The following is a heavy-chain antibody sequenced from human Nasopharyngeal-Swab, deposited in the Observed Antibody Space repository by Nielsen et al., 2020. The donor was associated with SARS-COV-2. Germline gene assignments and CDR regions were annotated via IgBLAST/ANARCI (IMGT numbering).Heavy chain of an antibody. Sequence: GESLKISCVASGYSFRTYGVSWVRQAPGKGLEWVSAIRGSGDISGSGGGTYYADSVKGRFTISRDNSKNTLSLQMNSLRADDTAVYYCAKDLRGPYFFWGQGTLVTVSS. D-gene: IGHD2/OR15-2a*01. J-gene: IGHJ4*02. V-gene: IGHV3-23*01. CDR3: AKDLRGPYFF. CDR1: GYSFRTYG. CDR2: IRGSGDISGSGGGT.